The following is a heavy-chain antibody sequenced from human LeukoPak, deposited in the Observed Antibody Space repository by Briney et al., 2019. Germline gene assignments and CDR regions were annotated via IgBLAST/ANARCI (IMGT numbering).Heavy chain of an antibody. V-gene: IGHV3-23*01. J-gene: IGHJ4*02. Sequence: GGSQGLSCAASGFTFSSYAMSWVRQAPGDPLEWASAISGSGVSTYYADSVKGRFTISRDNAKYTLYLQMNSLRAEDTAVYYCAKDPLTPLPIEFDYWGQGTLVTVSS. CDR1: GFTFSSYA. CDR3: AKDPLTPLPIEFDY. CDR2: ISGSGVST. D-gene: IGHD4-11*01.